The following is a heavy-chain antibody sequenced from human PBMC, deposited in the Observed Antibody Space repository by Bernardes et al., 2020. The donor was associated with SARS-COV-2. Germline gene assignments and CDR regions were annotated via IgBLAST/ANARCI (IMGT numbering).Heavy chain of an antibody. CDR2: IYPEDSDV. D-gene: IGHD6-13*01. V-gene: IGHV5-51*01. J-gene: IGHJ2*01. Sequence: GACLKTSGHGSGYGFTHYWIGWVRPTSGKGLEWMGIIYPEDSDVRYSPSFLGQVTISADKSIDTVYLEWSSLKSSDTATYFCARRGGRDQEGGSSWYRDWFYDFWGGGTLVAVSS. CDR3: ARRGGRDQEGGSSWYRDWFYDF. CDR1: GYGFTHYW.